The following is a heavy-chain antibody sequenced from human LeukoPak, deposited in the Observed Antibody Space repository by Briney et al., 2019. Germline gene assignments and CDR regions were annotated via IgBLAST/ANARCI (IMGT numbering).Heavy chain of an antibody. J-gene: IGHJ4*02. Sequence: KFQGRVTITRDTSASTAYMELSSLRSEDTAVYYCARAEFYYDISQGPLDYWGQGTLVTVSS. V-gene: IGHV1-3*01. CDR3: ARAEFYYDISQGPLDY. D-gene: IGHD3-9*01.